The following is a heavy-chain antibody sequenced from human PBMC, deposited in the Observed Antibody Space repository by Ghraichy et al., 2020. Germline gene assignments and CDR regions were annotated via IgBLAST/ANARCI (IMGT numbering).Heavy chain of an antibody. V-gene: IGHV2-70*11. CDR2: IDWDDDK. Sequence: QTLSLTCTFSGFSLSTSGMCVSWIRQPPGKALEWLARIDWDDDKYYSTSLKTRLTISKDTSKNQVVLTMTNMDPVDTATYYCARTYLSSGDFLWGESYGMDVWGQGTTVTVSS. D-gene: IGHD3-3*01. CDR3: ARTYLSSGDFLWGESYGMDV. J-gene: IGHJ6*02. CDR1: GFSLSTSGMC.